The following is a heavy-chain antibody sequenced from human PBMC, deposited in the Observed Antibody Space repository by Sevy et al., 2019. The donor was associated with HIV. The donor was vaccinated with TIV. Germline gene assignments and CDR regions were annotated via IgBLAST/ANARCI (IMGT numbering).Heavy chain of an antibody. CDR1: GGSFSGYY. Sequence: SETLSLTCAVYGGSFSGYYWSWIRQPPGKGLEWIGEINHSGSTNYNPSLKNRVTISVNTSKNQFSLKLSSVTDADTAVYYCARGPRIAVAGTTYYFDYWGQGTLVTVSS. D-gene: IGHD6-19*01. CDR3: ARGPRIAVAGTTYYFDY. CDR2: INHSGST. J-gene: IGHJ4*02. V-gene: IGHV4-34*01.